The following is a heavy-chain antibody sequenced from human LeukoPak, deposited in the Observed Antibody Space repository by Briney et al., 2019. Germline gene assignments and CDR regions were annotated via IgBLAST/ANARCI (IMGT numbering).Heavy chain of an antibody. Sequence: ASVKVSCKASGGTFSSYAISWVRQAPGQGLEWMGGIIPIFGTANYAQKFQGRVTITADESTSTAYMELSSLRSEDTAVYYCARVGVKIGRYGSGSYYDYWGQGTLVTVSS. CDR1: GGTFSSYA. V-gene: IGHV1-69*13. D-gene: IGHD3-10*01. CDR3: ARVGVKIGRYGSGSYYDY. J-gene: IGHJ4*02. CDR2: IIPIFGTA.